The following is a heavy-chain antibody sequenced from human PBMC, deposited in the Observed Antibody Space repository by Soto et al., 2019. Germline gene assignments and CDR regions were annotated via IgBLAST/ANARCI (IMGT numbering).Heavy chain of an antibody. Sequence: ASVQDSCNASGGTFSSYAISWVRQAPGQVLECMGGIIPVFGTANYAQKFQGRVTINADESTSTVYMELSSLRSEDTAVYYCARGWNDFPHWRQGTLVTGSS. CDR2: IIPVFGTA. J-gene: IGHJ1*01. V-gene: IGHV1-69*13. CDR1: GGTFSSYA. D-gene: IGHD1-1*01. CDR3: ARGWNDFPH.